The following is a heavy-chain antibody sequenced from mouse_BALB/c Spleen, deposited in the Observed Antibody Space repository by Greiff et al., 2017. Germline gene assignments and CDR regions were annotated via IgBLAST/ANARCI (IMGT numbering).Heavy chain of an antibody. CDR1: GYSITSDYA. V-gene: IGHV3-2*02. Sequence: EVQLQQSGPGLVKPSQSLSLTCTVTGYSITSDYAWNWIRQFPGNKLEWMGYISYSGSTSYNPSLKSRISITRDTSKNQFFLQLNSVTTEDTATYYCARSPTPFAYWGQGTLVTVSA. CDR3: ARSPTPFAY. J-gene: IGHJ3*01. CDR2: ISYSGST.